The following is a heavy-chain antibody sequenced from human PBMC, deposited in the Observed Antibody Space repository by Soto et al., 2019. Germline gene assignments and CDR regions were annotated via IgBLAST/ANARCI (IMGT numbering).Heavy chain of an antibody. J-gene: IGHJ3*02. D-gene: IGHD2-21*01. CDR2: IYYSGST. CDR1: GGSISSHY. V-gene: IGHV4-59*11. Sequence: SETLSLTSTVSGGSISSHYWSWIRQPPGKGLEWIGYIYYSGSTNYNPSLKSRVTISVDTSKNQFSLKLSSVTAADTAVYYCAREGGSYCGGDCYGAFDIWGLGTMVTVSS. CDR3: AREGGSYCGGDCYGAFDI.